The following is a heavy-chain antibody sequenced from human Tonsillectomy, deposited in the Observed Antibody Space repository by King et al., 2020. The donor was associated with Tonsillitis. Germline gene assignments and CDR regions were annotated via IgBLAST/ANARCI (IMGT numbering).Heavy chain of an antibody. CDR1: GFTVSSNY. J-gene: IGHJ4*02. Sequence: DVQLVESGGGLVQPGGSLRVSCAASGFTVSSNYMSWVRQAPGKGLEWVSVIYSGGSTYYADSVKGRFTISRDNSKNTLYLQMNRLRSEDTAVYYLARCQPLEWFRRKYYFDDWGQGTLVTVPS. D-gene: IGHD3-3*01. V-gene: IGHV3-66*01. CDR3: ARCQPLEWFRRKYYFDD. CDR2: IYSGGST.